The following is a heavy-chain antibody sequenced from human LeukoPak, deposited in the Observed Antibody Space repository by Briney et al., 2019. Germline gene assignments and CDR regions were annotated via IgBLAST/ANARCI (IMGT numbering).Heavy chain of an antibody. CDR3: ARVRGFYYYYMDV. Sequence: ASVKVSCKASGYTFTSYYMHWVRQAPGQGLEWMGIINPSGGSTSYAQKFQGRVTMTRDMSTSTVYMELSSLRSDDTAVYYCARVRGFYYYYMDVWGKGTTVTISS. J-gene: IGHJ6*03. V-gene: IGHV1-46*01. CDR2: INPSGGST. D-gene: IGHD3-10*01. CDR1: GYTFTSYY.